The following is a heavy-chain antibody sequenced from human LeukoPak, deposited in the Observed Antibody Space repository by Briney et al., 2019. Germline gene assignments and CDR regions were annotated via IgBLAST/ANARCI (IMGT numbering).Heavy chain of an antibody. Sequence: GGSLKLSCAASGFTFSSYWMHWVRQAPGKGLVWVSRINGDGSSTAYADSVKGRFTISRDNAKNTLYLQMNSLTAEDTAVYYCAKLTYGSGTYGAFDYWGQGTLVTVST. CDR3: AKLTYGSGTYGAFDY. CDR1: GFTFSSYW. D-gene: IGHD3-10*01. V-gene: IGHV3-74*01. J-gene: IGHJ4*02. CDR2: INGDGSST.